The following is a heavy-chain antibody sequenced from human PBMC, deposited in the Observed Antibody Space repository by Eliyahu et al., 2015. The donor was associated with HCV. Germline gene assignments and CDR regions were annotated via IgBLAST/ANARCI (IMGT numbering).Heavy chain of an antibody. Sequence: EVQLVESGGGLVKPGGSLRLXCAAXGFXXXKAXMSWVRQAPGKGLEWIGRIKSKTDGGTTDYAAPVKGRFTISRDDSKSTLYLQMNSLKTEDTAVYYCTTGAPGGFDYYLDVCGPRDHGHRLL. CDR2: IKSKTDGGTT. J-gene: IGHJ6*03. V-gene: IGHV3-15*01. CDR1: GFXXXKAX. CDR3: TTGAPGGFDYYLDV. D-gene: IGHD3-10*01.